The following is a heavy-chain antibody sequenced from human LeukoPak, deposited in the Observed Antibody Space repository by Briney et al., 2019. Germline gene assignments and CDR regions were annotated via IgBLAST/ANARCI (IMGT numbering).Heavy chain of an antibody. CDR2: IKQDGSEK. V-gene: IGHV3-7*05. CDR1: GFTFSSYW. D-gene: IGHD3-10*01. CDR3: WRGRSYLDV. Sequence: GGSLRLSCAASGFTFSSYWTSWVSQAPGKGLEWVANIKQDGSEKYYVDSVKGRFTISRDNAKNSLYLQMNSLRAADTAVSYGWRGRSYLDVWGQGTTDAVSS. J-gene: IGHJ6*02.